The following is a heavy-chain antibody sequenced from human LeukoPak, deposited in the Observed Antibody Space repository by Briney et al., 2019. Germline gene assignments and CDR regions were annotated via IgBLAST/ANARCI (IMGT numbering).Heavy chain of an antibody. D-gene: IGHD1-14*01. V-gene: IGHV3-7*01. Sequence: GGSLRLSCAASGFTFSSYWMSWVRQAPGMGLEWVAIINQDGSERYYVDSVKGRFTVSRDSAKNSLYLQMNSLRVEDTAVYYCARDKITGASTNDYWGQGTLVTVSS. CDR1: GFTFSSYW. CDR2: INQDGSER. J-gene: IGHJ4*02. CDR3: ARDKITGASTNDY.